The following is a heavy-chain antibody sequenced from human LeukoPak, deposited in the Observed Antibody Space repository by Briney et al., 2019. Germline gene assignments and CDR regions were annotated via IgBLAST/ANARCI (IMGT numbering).Heavy chain of an antibody. D-gene: IGHD6-25*01. V-gene: IGHV3-48*03. CDR1: GFIFSNHE. Sequence: GGSLRLSCAAFGFIFSNHEMNWVRQAPGKGLEWVSYISSTGRTIYYADSVKGRFTISRDNAKNSLFLQMNSLRAEDTAVYYCARTLIAAVGASKNWLDPWGQGTLVTVSS. CDR3: ARTLIAAVGASKNWLDP. CDR2: ISSTGRTI. J-gene: IGHJ5*02.